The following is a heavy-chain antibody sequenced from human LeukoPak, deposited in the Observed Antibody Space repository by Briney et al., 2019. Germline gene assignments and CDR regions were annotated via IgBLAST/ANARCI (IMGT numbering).Heavy chain of an antibody. CDR1: GFTVSSDY. J-gene: IGHJ4*02. V-gene: IGHV3-53*01. D-gene: IGHD6-19*01. CDR3: ARDLGSYLNY. Sequence: GGSLRLSCAASGFTVSSDYMTWVRQAPGKGLEWVSVIYSGGSTYYADSMKGRFTISRDNSKNTLYLQMNSLRAEDTAVYYCARDLGSYLNYWGQGTVVTVSS. CDR2: IYSGGST.